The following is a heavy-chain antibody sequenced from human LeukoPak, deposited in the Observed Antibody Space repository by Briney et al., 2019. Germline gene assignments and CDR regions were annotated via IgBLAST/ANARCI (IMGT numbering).Heavy chain of an antibody. CDR3: AKVGVRDGYNYWSDY. J-gene: IGHJ4*02. CDR1: GFTFSSYA. D-gene: IGHD5-24*01. CDR2: ISGSGGST. V-gene: IGHV3-23*01. Sequence: PGGSLRLSCAASGFTFSSYAMSWVRQAPGKGLEWVSAISGSGGSTYYADSVKGRFTISRDNSKKTLYLQMNSLRAEDTAVYYCAKVGVRDGYNYWSDYWGQGTLVTVSS.